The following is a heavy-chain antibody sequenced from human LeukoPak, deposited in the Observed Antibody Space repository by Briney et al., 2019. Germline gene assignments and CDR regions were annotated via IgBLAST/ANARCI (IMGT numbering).Heavy chain of an antibody. CDR1: GFTFSSCW. J-gene: IGHJ4*02. CDR2: IKGDGNEK. V-gene: IGHV3-7*05. Sequence: PGGSLRPSCAASGFTFSSCWMSWVRQAPGKGLEWVANIKGDGNEKYYADSVKGRFTISRDNAKNSLFLQMSSLRAEDTAVYYCARDMYGGNSEIDYWGQGILVTVSS. CDR3: ARDMYGGNSEIDY. D-gene: IGHD4-23*01.